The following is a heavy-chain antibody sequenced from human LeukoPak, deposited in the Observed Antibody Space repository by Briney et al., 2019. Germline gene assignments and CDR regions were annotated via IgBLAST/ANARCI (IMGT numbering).Heavy chain of an antibody. J-gene: IGHJ6*02. V-gene: IGHV4-30-2*01. CDR2: IYHSGSGST. CDR1: GGSISSGGHS. CDR3: ARINDFWSGPTLDV. Sequence: PSETLSLTCTVSGGSISSGGHSWSWLRQPPGKGLEWIGYIYHSGSGSTYYNPSLKSRVTISIDKSKNQFSLKLNSVTAADTAVYYCARINDFWSGPTLDVWGQGTTVTVSS. D-gene: IGHD3-3*01.